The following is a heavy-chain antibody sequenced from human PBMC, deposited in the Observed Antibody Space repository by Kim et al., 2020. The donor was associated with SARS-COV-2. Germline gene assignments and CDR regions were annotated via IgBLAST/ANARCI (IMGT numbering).Heavy chain of an antibody. D-gene: IGHD3-10*01. Sequence: GGSLRLSCAASGFTFTNYAMGWVRRPPEKGLEWVSAISGGGGSTKYADSVEGRFIISRDNSKNTLYLQMNSLRADDTAVYYCAKDSVPSIYYFYYMDLWG. CDR2: ISGGGGST. CDR1: GFTFTNYA. J-gene: IGHJ6*03. CDR3: AKDSVPSIYYFYYMDL. V-gene: IGHV3-23*01.